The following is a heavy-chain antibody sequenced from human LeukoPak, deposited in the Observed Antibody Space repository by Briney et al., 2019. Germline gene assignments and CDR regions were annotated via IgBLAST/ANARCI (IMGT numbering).Heavy chain of an antibody. CDR3: ASLPDYGDYIDY. CDR1: GFTVSSNY. V-gene: IGHV3-53*01. D-gene: IGHD4-17*01. Sequence: GGSLRLSCAAFGFTVSSNYMSWVRQAPGKGLEWVSVIYSGGSTYYADSVKGRFTISRDNSKNTLYLQMNSLRAEDTAVYYCASLPDYGDYIDYWGQGTLVTVSS. CDR2: IYSGGST. J-gene: IGHJ4*02.